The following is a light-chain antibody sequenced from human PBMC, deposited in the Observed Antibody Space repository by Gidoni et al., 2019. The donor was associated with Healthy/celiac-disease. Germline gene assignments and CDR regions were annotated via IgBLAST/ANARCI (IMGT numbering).Light chain of an antibody. CDR2: GKN. V-gene: IGLV3-19*01. J-gene: IGLJ2*01. CDR3: NSRDSSGNHEV. Sequence: SSALTQDPAVSVALGQTVRITCQGDSLRGYYASWYQQKPGQAPVLVIYGKNNRPSGIPDRFSGSSSGNTASLTITGAQAEDEADYYCNSRDSSGNHEVFGGGTKLTVL. CDR1: SLRGYY.